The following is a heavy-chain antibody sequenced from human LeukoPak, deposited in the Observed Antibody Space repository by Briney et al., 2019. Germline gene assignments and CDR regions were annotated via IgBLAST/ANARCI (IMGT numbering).Heavy chain of an antibody. CDR3: AREGPTPHYYYYYCGMDV. D-gene: IGHD4-11*01. J-gene: IGHJ6*02. CDR1: GGSISSYY. CDR2: IYTSGST. V-gene: IGHV4-4*07. Sequence: SETLSLTCTVSGGSISSYYWSWIRQPAGKGLEWIGRIYTSGSTNYNPSLKGRVTMSVDTSKNQFSLKLSSVTAADTAVYYCAREGPTPHYYYYYCGMDVWGQGTTVTVSS.